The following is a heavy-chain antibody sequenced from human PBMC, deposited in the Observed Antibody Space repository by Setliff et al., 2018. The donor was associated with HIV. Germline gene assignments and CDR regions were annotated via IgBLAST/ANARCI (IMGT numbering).Heavy chain of an antibody. Sequence: GGSLRLSCVASGFSFSDYWMHWVRQAPGKGLVWVSRINSDGSSTDYADSVKDRFTVSRDNAKSTLYLQMNSLRAEDTAVYYCARAPPNTVVSFLDYWGRGTLVTVSS. CDR3: ARAPPNTVVSFLDY. CDR1: GFSFSDYW. CDR2: INSDGSST. D-gene: IGHD2-15*01. V-gene: IGHV3-74*01. J-gene: IGHJ4*02.